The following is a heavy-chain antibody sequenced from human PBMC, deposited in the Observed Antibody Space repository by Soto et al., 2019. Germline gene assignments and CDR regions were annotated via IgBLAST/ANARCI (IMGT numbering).Heavy chain of an antibody. V-gene: IGHV4-34*02. Sequence: QVQLRQWGAGLVKPSETLSLTCAVSGGSFSGYYWTWIRQPPGKGLEWIGEINHSGSTNYNPSLRSRVTLSVDTSKSQFSMTMNSMTAADTAVYFCARGSIVAAVWGQGILVTVSS. J-gene: IGHJ4*02. CDR1: GGSFSGYY. D-gene: IGHD6-13*01. CDR2: INHSGST. CDR3: ARGSIVAAV.